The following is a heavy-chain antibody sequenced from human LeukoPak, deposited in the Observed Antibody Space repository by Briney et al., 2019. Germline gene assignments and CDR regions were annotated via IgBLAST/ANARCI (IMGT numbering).Heavy chain of an antibody. Sequence: PGGSLRLSCAASGFTFSSYWMSWVRQAPGKGLEWVANIKQDGREKYYVDSVQGRFTISRDNAKNSLYLKMNSLRAEDTAVYYCARDSDRGAYDYWGQGTLVTVSS. J-gene: IGHJ4*02. D-gene: IGHD2-21*01. CDR1: GFTFSSYW. CDR3: ARDSDRGAYDY. V-gene: IGHV3-7*01. CDR2: IKQDGREK.